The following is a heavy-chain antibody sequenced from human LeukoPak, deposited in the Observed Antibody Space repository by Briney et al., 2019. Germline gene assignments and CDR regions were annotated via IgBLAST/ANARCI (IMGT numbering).Heavy chain of an antibody. V-gene: IGHV3-53*01. Sequence: SVKGRFTISRDNSRNTLYLQMNNLRVEDTAVYYCARARVGVAGFFDCWGQGTLVTVSS. J-gene: IGHJ4*02. CDR3: ARARVGVAGFFDC. D-gene: IGHD6-13*01.